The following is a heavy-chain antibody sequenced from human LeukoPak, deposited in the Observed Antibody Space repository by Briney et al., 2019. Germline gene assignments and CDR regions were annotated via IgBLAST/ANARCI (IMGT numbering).Heavy chain of an antibody. Sequence: PETLSLTCTVSGGSISSYYWSWIRQPPGKGLEWIGYIYYSGSTNYNPSLKSRVTISVDTSKNQFSLKLSSVTAADTAVYYCARSREGFGDYWGQGTLVTVSS. J-gene: IGHJ4*02. CDR2: IYYSGST. CDR3: ARSREGFGDY. D-gene: IGHD3-10*01. CDR1: GGSISSYY. V-gene: IGHV4-59*08.